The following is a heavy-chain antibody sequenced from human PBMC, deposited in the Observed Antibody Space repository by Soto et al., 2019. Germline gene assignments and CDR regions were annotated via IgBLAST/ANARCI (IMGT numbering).Heavy chain of an antibody. V-gene: IGHV3-23*01. D-gene: IGHD3-22*01. J-gene: IGHJ4*02. Sequence: EVQLLESGGGLVRPGGSLRISCAASGFTFNTHAMSWVRQAPGKGLEWVSVVSGSGTGTYYADSVKGRFTISRDNSKNSLYVQMNSRSAEDSAVYYCAKGPYYLDNSGQPNGYFYYWGQGILVTVSP. CDR1: GFTFNTHA. CDR3: AKGPYYLDNSGQPNGYFYY. CDR2: VSGSGTGT.